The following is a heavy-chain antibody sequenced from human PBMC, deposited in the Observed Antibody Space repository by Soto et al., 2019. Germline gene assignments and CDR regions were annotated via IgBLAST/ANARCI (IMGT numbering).Heavy chain of an antibody. CDR1: GFTFSSYA. Sequence: GGSLSLSCAASGFTFSSYAMSWVRQAPGKGLEWVSTISGSDSGTYYADSVKGRFTFSRDNSKNTLYLQMNSLRAEDTAVYYCAKGKYGSSWYFDSWGLGSLVTVSS. V-gene: IGHV3-23*01. D-gene: IGHD6-13*01. J-gene: IGHJ4*02. CDR3: AKGKYGSSWYFDS. CDR2: ISGSDSGT.